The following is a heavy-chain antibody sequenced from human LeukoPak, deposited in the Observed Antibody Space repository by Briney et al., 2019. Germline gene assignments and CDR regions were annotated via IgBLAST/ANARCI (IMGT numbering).Heavy chain of an antibody. CDR3: AKGHDDFRQFDF. V-gene: IGHV1-69*13. Sequence: SVKVSCKASGGIFANYAISWVRKAPGQGLEWMGGIIPIFGSGHSAQKFQGRLTITADESTRTTYMELSSLRSEDAAVYYCAKGHDDFRQFDFWGQGTLVIVSS. D-gene: IGHD3-3*01. CDR1: GGIFANYA. CDR2: IIPIFGSG. J-gene: IGHJ4*02.